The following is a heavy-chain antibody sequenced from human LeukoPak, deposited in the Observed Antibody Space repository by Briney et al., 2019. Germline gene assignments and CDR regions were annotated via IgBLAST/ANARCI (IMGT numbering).Heavy chain of an antibody. J-gene: IGHJ3*02. V-gene: IGHV1-3*03. CDR3: ARIRDGYNDAYDI. CDR2: INAGNGNT. CDR1: GYTFTSYA. D-gene: IGHD5-24*01. Sequence: ASVKVSCKASGYTFTSYAMHWVRQAPGQRLEWMGWINAGNGNTKYSQEFQGRATITRDTSASTAYMGLSSLRSEDTAVYYCARIRDGYNDAYDIWGQGTMVTVSS.